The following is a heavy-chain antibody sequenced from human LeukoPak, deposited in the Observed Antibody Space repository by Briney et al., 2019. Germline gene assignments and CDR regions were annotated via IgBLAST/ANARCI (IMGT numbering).Heavy chain of an antibody. CDR2: IKQDGSEK. Sequence: GGSLRLSCAASGFTFSSYWMSWVRQAPGKGLEWVANIKQDGSEKYYVDSVKGRFTISRDNAKNSLYLQMNSLRAEDTAVYYCAKDFWSREGYNWFDPWGQGTLVTVSS. D-gene: IGHD3-3*01. CDR1: GFTFSSYW. V-gene: IGHV3-7*01. J-gene: IGHJ5*02. CDR3: AKDFWSREGYNWFDP.